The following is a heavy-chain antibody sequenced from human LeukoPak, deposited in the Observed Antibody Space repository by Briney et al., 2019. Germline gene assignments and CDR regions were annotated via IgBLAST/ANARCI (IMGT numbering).Heavy chain of an antibody. CDR1: GLSFSGCG. D-gene: IGHD3-10*01. V-gene: IGHV3-30*02. Sequence: GGSLRLSCVASGLSFSGCGMHWVRQAPGKGLEWVAFIRYDGSNKYYTESVKGRFTFSRDNSKNTVYLQMSSLRAEDTAVYFCAKDRGISGSLYTFDHWGQGTLVTVSS. J-gene: IGHJ4*02. CDR2: IRYDGSNK. CDR3: AKDRGISGSLYTFDH.